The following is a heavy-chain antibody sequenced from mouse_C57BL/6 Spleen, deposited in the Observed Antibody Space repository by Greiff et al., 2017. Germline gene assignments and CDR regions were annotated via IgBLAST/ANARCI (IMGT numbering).Heavy chain of an antibody. J-gene: IGHJ2*01. V-gene: IGHV1-50*01. Sequence: VQLQQPGAELVKPGASVKLSCKASGYTFTSYWMQWVKQRPGQGLEWIGEIDPSDSYTNYNQKFKGKATLTVDTSSSTAYMQLSSLTSEDSAVYYCARSVGSSDYWGQGTTLTVSS. CDR2: IDPSDSYT. CDR1: GYTFTSYW. CDR3: ARSVGSSDY. D-gene: IGHD1-1*01.